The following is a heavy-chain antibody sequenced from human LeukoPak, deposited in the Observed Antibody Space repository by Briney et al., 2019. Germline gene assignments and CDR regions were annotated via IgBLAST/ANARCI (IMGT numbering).Heavy chain of an antibody. CDR1: GFTFRSYA. Sequence: GGSLRLSCTASGFTFRSYAMHWVRQAPGKGLEWVAVILYDGSNKYYADSVKGRFTISRDNSKNTLYLQMNSLRADDTAVYSCARGAGQRFDYWGQGTLVTVSS. J-gene: IGHJ4*02. CDR3: ARGAGQRFDY. CDR2: ILYDGSNK. V-gene: IGHV3-30-3*01. D-gene: IGHD3-10*01.